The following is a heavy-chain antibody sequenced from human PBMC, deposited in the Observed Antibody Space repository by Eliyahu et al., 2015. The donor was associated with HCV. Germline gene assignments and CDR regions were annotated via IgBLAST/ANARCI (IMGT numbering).Heavy chain of an antibody. D-gene: IGHD6-19*01. CDR3: ASGGGGIAVTGTGGWFDP. CDR2: IHSSGST. V-gene: IGHV4-59*01. J-gene: IGHJ5*02. Sequence: QVQLQESGPGLVKPSETLSLTCTVXGGSIXTXXWSWIPPAPGKGLEWVVYIHSSGSTNXNPSLKSRVTXSLDTSKNQFSLKLTSVTAADTAMYYCASGGGGIAVTGTGGWFDPWGQGTLVTVSS. CDR1: GGSIXTXX.